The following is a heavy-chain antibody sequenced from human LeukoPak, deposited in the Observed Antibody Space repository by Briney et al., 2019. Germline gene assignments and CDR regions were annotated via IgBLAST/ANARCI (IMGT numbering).Heavy chain of an antibody. CDR2: INPNSGGT. V-gene: IGHV1-2*02. CDR1: GYTFTDYY. Sequence: GASVKVSCKASGYTFTDYYLHWVRQAPGQGLEWMGWINPNSGGTNYAQKFQGRVTMTRDTSISTAYMELSRLRSDDTAVYYCARDSMVRGVIIRVGYWGQGTLVTVSS. CDR3: ARDSMVRGVIIRVGY. J-gene: IGHJ4*02. D-gene: IGHD3-10*01.